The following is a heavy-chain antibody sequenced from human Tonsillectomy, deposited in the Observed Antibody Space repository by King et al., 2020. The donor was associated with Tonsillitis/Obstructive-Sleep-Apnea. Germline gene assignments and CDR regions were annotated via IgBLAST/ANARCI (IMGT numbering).Heavy chain of an antibody. CDR2: ISSSGNTI. CDR1: GFTFSSYE. D-gene: IGHD3-9*01. CDR3: ARDRRYLDWLPDYFDY. Sequence: EVQLVESGGGLVQPGGSLRLSCAASGFTFSSYEMNWVRQAPGKGLEWVSYISSSGNTIYYADSVKGRFTVSRDNAKNSLYLQMNSLRAEDTAVYYCARDRRYLDWLPDYFDYWGQGTLVTVSS. J-gene: IGHJ4*02. V-gene: IGHV3-48*03.